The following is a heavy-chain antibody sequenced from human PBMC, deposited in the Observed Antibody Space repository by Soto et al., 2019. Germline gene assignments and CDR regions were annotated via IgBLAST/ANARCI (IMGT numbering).Heavy chain of an antibody. D-gene: IGHD3-22*01. Sequence: ASVNVSCKVSGYTLTELSMHWVRQAPGKGLEWMGGFDPEDGETIYAQKFQGRVTMTEDTSTDTAYMELSSLRSEDTAVYYCATDGRGYYYNGHAFDIWGQGTMVTVSS. J-gene: IGHJ3*02. CDR1: GYTLTELS. CDR2: FDPEDGET. V-gene: IGHV1-24*01. CDR3: ATDGRGYYYNGHAFDI.